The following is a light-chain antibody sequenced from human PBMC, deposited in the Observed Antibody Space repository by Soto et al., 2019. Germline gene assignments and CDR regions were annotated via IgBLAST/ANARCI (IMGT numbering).Light chain of an antibody. CDR1: SSDVGGYNY. Sequence: QAVVTQPRSVSGSPGQSVAISCTGTSSDVGGYNYVSWYQQHPGKAPKLMIYDVSKRPSGVPDRFSGSKSGNTASLTISGLQAEDEADYYCCSYAGGPYVFGTGTKLTVL. CDR3: CSYAGGPYV. V-gene: IGLV2-11*01. CDR2: DVS. J-gene: IGLJ1*01.